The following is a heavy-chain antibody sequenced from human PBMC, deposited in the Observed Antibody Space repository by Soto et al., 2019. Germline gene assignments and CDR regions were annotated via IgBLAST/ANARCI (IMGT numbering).Heavy chain of an antibody. D-gene: IGHD2-2*01. V-gene: IGHV4-30-2*01. CDR1: GDSMTSGDYS. Sequence: QLQLQESGSRLVKSSQTLSLTCTVSGDSMTSGDYSWSWIRQPPGKGLEWLGYIYRTGNTHYSPSLKSRVSISQDRSKNQFSLKLTSVTAAETAVYYCARGDYQYSIDYWGQGTLVTVSS. CDR2: IYRTGNT. CDR3: ARGDYQYSIDY. J-gene: IGHJ4*02.